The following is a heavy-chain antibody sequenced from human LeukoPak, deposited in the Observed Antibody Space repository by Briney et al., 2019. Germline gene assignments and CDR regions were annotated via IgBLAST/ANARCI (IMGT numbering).Heavy chain of an antibody. V-gene: IGHV3-30-3*01. J-gene: IGHJ4*02. Sequence: GGSLRLSCAASGFTFSSYAMHWVRQAPGKGPEWVAVISYDGSNKYYADSVKGRFTISRDNSKNTLYLQMNSLRAEDTAVYYCARDLGGYYDSSGMLDYWGQGTLVTVSS. CDR2: ISYDGSNK. D-gene: IGHD3-22*01. CDR1: GFTFSSYA. CDR3: ARDLGGYYDSSGMLDY.